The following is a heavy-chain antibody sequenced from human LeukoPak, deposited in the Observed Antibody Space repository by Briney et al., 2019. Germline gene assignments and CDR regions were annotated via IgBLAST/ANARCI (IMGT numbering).Heavy chain of an antibody. CDR2: INHSGST. J-gene: IGHJ4*02. Sequence: SETLSLTCAVYGGSFSGYYWSWIRQPPGKGLEWIGEINHSGSTNYNPSLKSRVTISVDTSKNQFSLKLSSVTAADTAVYYCARQMAPPSIDYWRQGTLVTVSS. D-gene: IGHD5-24*01. CDR1: GGSFSGYY. V-gene: IGHV4-34*01. CDR3: ARQMAPPSIDY.